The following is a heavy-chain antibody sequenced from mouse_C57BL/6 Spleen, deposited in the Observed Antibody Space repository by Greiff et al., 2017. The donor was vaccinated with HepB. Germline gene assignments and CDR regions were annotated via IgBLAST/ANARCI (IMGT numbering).Heavy chain of an antibody. Sequence: EVQLQQSGPGLVKPSQSLSLTCSVTGYSITSGYYWNWIRQFPGNKLEWMGYISYDGSNNYNPSLKNRISITRDTSKNQFFLKLNSVTTEDTATYYCARRTYYSNPYFDYWGQGTTLTVSS. D-gene: IGHD2-5*01. CDR3: ARRTYYSNPYFDY. J-gene: IGHJ2*01. V-gene: IGHV3-6*01. CDR2: ISYDGSN. CDR1: GYSITSGYY.